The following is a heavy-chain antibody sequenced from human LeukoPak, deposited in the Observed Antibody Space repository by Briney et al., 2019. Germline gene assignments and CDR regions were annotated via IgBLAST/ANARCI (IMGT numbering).Heavy chain of an antibody. J-gene: IGHJ4*02. Sequence: GESLKISCKGSGYSFTSYWIGWVRQMPGKGLEWMGLLYPGDSDTRYSPSFQGQVTISADKSISTAYLQWSSLKASDTAMYYCARHADYVVVVTPPDYWGQGTLVTVSS. D-gene: IGHD3-22*01. CDR1: GYSFTSYW. CDR3: ARHADYVVVVTPPDY. CDR2: LYPGDSDT. V-gene: IGHV5-51*01.